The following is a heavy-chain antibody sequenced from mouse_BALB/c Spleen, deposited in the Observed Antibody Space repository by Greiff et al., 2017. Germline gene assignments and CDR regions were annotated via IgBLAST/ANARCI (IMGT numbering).Heavy chain of an antibody. Sequence: VMLVESGPGLVAPSQSLSITCTVSGFSLTSYGVHWVRQPPGKGLEWLGVIWAGGSTNYNSALMSRLSISKDNSKSQVFLKMNSLQTDDTAMYYCARGPFNWDYFDYWGQGTTLTVSS. D-gene: IGHD4-1*01. CDR3: ARGPFNWDYFDY. V-gene: IGHV2-9*02. CDR1: GFSLTSYG. CDR2: IWAGGST. J-gene: IGHJ2*01.